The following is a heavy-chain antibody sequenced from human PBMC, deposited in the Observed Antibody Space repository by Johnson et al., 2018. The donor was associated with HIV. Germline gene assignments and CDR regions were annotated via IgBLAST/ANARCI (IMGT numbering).Heavy chain of an antibody. V-gene: IGHV3-73*01. Sequence: VQLVESGGGVVQPGMSLRVSCIASGFTFSSYGMHWVRQAPGKGLEWVGRIRSKANSYATAYAASVKGRFTISRDDSKNTAYLQMNSLKTEDTAVYYCTRQADIWGQGTMVTVSS. CDR3: TRQADI. CDR1: GFTFSSYG. CDR2: IRSKANSYAT. J-gene: IGHJ3*02.